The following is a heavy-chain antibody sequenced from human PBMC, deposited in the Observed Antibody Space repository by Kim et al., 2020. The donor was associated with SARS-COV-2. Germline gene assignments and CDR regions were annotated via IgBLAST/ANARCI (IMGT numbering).Heavy chain of an antibody. CDR3: ASPLKQLDYYYYGMDV. V-gene: IGHV1-69*02. D-gene: IGHD6-13*01. CDR2: IIPILGIA. J-gene: IGHJ6*02. CDR1: GGTFSSYT. Sequence: SVKVSCKASGGTFSSYTISWVRQAPGQGLEWMGRIIPILGIANYAQKFQGRVTITADKSTSTAYMELSSLRSEDTAVYYCASPLKQLDYYYYGMDVWGQGTTVTVSS.